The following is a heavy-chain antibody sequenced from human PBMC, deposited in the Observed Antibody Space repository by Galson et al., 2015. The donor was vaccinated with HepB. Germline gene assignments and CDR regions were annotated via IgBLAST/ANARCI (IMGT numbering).Heavy chain of an antibody. CDR2: ISSSSSYI. CDR1: GFTFSSYS. J-gene: IGHJ6*02. CDR3: ARDSPVSSSYRFYGMDV. Sequence: LRLSCAASGFTFSSYSMNWVRQAPGEGLEWVSSISSSSSYIYYADSVKGRFTISRDNAKNSLYLQMNSLRAEDTAVYYCARDSPVSSSYRFYGMDVWGQGTTVTVSS. V-gene: IGHV3-21*01. D-gene: IGHD6-6*01.